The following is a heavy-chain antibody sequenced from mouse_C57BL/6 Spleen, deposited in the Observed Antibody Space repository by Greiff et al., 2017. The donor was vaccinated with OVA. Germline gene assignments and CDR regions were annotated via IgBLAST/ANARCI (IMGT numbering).Heavy chain of an antibody. V-gene: IGHV1-50*01. D-gene: IGHD1-1*01. CDR2: IDPSDSYT. Sequence: QVQLQQPGAELVKPGASVKLSCKASGYTFTSYWMQWVKQRPGQGLEWIGEIDPSDSYTNYNQKFKGKATLTVDTSSSTAYMQLSSLTSEDSAVYYCASTYYYGSSFYFDYWGKGTTLTVSS. CDR3: ASTYYYGSSFYFDY. CDR1: GYTFTSYW. J-gene: IGHJ2*01.